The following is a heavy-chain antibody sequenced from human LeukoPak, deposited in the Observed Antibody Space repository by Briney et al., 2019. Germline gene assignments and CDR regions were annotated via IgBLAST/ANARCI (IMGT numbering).Heavy chain of an antibody. CDR1: GGSFSGYY. D-gene: IGHD3-22*01. Sequence: SETLSLTCAVYGGSFSGYYWSWIRQPPGKGLEWIGEINHSGSTNYNPSLKSRVTISVDTSKNQFSLKLSSVTAADTAVYYCASHDSSGYYHYWGQGTLVTVSS. CDR2: INHSGST. CDR3: ASHDSSGYYHY. V-gene: IGHV4-34*01. J-gene: IGHJ4*02.